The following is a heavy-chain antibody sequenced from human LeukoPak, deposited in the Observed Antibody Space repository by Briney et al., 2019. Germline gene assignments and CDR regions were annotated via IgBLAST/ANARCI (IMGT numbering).Heavy chain of an antibody. V-gene: IGHV1-2*02. Sequence: ASVKVSCKASGYTFTGYYMHWVRQAPGQGLEWMGWINPNSGGTNYAQKCQGRVTMTRDTSISTAYMELSRLRSDNTAVYYCARGNSIAAAGRGRNWFDPWGEGTLVTVSS. CDR3: ARGNSIAAAGRGRNWFDP. CDR1: GYTFTGYY. D-gene: IGHD6-13*01. CDR2: INPNSGGT. J-gene: IGHJ5*02.